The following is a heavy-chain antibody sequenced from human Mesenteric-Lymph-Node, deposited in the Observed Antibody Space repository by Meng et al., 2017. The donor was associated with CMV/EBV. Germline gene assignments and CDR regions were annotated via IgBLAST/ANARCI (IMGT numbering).Heavy chain of an antibody. CDR1: GGSISSYY. Sequence: SETLSLTCTVSGGSISSYYWSWIRQPPGKGLEWIGYIYYSGSTNYNPSLKSRVTISVDTSKNQFSLKLSSVTAAATAVYCCARADVTIFGVVIRGLGMDVWGQGTTVTVSS. V-gene: IGHV4-59*01. D-gene: IGHD3-3*01. CDR2: IYYSGST. J-gene: IGHJ6*02. CDR3: ARADVTIFGVVIRGLGMDV.